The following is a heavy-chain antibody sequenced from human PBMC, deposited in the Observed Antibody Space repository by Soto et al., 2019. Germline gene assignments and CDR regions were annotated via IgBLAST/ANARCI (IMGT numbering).Heavy chain of an antibody. J-gene: IGHJ6*02. V-gene: IGHV1-69*13. CDR2: IIPIFGTA. CDR1: GGTFSSYA. D-gene: IGHD3-16*02. Sequence: SVKVSCKTSGGTFSSYAINWVRQAPGQGLEWMGGIIPIFGTANYAQKFQGRVTITAEESTSTAYMELSSLRSEDTAVYYCARVSILPHYYYYGMDVWGQGTTVTVSS. CDR3: ARVSILPHYYYYGMDV.